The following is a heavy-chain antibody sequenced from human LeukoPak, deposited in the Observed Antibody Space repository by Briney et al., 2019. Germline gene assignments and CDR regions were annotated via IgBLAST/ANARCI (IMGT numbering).Heavy chain of an antibody. J-gene: IGHJ4*02. D-gene: IGHD6-6*01. V-gene: IGHV3-21*01. CDR2: ISSSSSYL. Sequence: PGGSLRLSCAASGFTFSNDSMNLVRQAPGKGLEWVSSISSSSSYLYYADSMKDRFIIPRDNAKNSLDLQMNCRRAEDTAVYYCARASSSSWHDWGQGTLVTVSS. CDR3: ARASSSSWHD. CDR1: GFTFSNDS.